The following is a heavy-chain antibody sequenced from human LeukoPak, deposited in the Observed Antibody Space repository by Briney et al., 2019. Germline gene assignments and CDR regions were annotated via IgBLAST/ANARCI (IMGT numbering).Heavy chain of an antibody. J-gene: IGHJ5*02. D-gene: IGHD5-12*01. CDR1: GFTFSTYS. CDR2: FVSSGVSA. CDR3: SRDRLGGLDL. Sequence: GGSLRLSCAASGFTFSTYSMNWVRQAPGKGLVWVAGFVSSGVSANYADSVKGRFTISRDNTKNSVYLQMNSLRPDDTAVYYCSRDRLGGLDLWGQGTLVTVSS. V-gene: IGHV3-21*06.